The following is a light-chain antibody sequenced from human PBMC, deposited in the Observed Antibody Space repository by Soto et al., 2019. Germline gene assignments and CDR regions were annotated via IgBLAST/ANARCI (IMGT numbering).Light chain of an antibody. J-gene: IGKJ2*01. Sequence: IVLTQSPATLSLSPGERATLSCRASQSVSSYLAWYQQKPGQTPRLLIYDASNRATGIPDRFSGSGSGTDLTLTISSLEPEDFAVYYCQQRSSWPRTFGQGTKLEIK. CDR2: DAS. CDR3: QQRSSWPRT. CDR1: QSVSSY. V-gene: IGKV3-11*01.